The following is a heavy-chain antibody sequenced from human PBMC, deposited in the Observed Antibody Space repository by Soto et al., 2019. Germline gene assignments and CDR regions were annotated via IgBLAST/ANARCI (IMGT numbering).Heavy chain of an antibody. J-gene: IGHJ4*02. V-gene: IGHV3-23*01. CDR3: AKYSATANFGVVTHNELDY. CDR2: ISGSGGST. CDR1: GFTFSAYA. D-gene: IGHD3-3*01. Sequence: GGSLRLSCAASGFTFSAYAMSWVRQAPGKGLEWVSGISGSGGSTDYADSVKGRFTISRDNSKNTLYLQMDSLRAEDTAVYYCAKYSATANFGVVTHNELDYRGLGTLVTVSS.